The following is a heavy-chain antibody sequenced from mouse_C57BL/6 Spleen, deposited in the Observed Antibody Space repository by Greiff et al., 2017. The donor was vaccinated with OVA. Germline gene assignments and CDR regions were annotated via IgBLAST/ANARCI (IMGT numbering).Heavy chain of an antibody. Sequence: QVQLQQPGAELVKPGASVKVSCKASGYTFTSYWMHWVKQRPGQGLEWIGRIHPSDSDTNYNQKFKGKATLTVDKSSSTAYMQLSSLTSEDSAVYYCAIEANWDGWFAYWGQGTLVTVSA. J-gene: IGHJ3*01. CDR3: AIEANWDGWFAY. CDR1: GYTFTSYW. V-gene: IGHV1-74*01. D-gene: IGHD4-1*01. CDR2: IHPSDSDT.